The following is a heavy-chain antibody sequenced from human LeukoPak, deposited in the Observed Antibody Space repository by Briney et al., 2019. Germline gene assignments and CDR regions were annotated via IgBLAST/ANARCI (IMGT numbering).Heavy chain of an antibody. V-gene: IGHV4-59*08. CDR2: VSCSGNT. D-gene: IGHD3-10*01. CDR3: ARHGGRGLWFGEMVKDAFDI. J-gene: IGHJ3*02. Sequence: KPSETLSLTCTVSGGSINSFYWSWIRQPPGKGLEWIGSVSCSGNTKYNSYLNSRVTTSVETATNQFSLKLSSVTAADTAVYYCARHGGRGLWFGEMVKDAFDIWGQGTMVTVSS. CDR1: GGSINSFY.